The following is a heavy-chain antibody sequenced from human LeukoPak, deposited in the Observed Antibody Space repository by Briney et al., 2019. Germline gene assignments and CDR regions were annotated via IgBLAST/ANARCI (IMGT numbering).Heavy chain of an antibody. CDR1: GFTFSSYA. CDR2: ISYDGSNK. CDR3: ARGAELRFLEWLRGAFDI. D-gene: IGHD3-3*01. V-gene: IGHV3-30-3*01. J-gene: IGHJ3*02. Sequence: PGGSLRLSCAASGFTFSSYAMHWVRQAPGKGLEWVAVISYDGSNKYYADSVKGRFTISRDNSKNTLYLQMNSLRAEDTAVYYCARGAELRFLEWLRGAFDIWGQGTMVTVSS.